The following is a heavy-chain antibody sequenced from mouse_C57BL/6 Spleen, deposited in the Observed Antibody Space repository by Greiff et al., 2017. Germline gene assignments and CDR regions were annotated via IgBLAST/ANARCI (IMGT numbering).Heavy chain of an antibody. V-gene: IGHV1-82*01. D-gene: IGHD4-1*01. Sequence: QVQLQPSGPELVKPGASVKISCKASGYAFSSSWMNWVKQRPGKGLEWIGRIYPGDGDTNYNGKFKGKATLTADKSSSTAYMQLSSLTSEDSAVYFCARCPLTGTGFDYWGQGTTLTVSS. CDR2: IYPGDGDT. J-gene: IGHJ2*01. CDR3: ARCPLTGTGFDY. CDR1: GYAFSSSW.